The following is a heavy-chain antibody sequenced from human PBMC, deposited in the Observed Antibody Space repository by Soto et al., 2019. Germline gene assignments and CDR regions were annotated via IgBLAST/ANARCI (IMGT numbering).Heavy chain of an antibody. D-gene: IGHD6-13*01. J-gene: IGHJ5*02. V-gene: IGHV3-20*04. CDR1: GFTFDDYG. Sequence: EVLLVESGGGVVRPGGSLRLSCAASGFTFDDYGMSWVRQAPGKGLEWVSGINWNGGSTGYADSVKGRFTISSDNATNSLYLHMNSLRAVDTALSYCARSSSSWYSWFDPWGQGPLVTVSS. CDR3: ARSSSSWYSWFDP. CDR2: INWNGGST.